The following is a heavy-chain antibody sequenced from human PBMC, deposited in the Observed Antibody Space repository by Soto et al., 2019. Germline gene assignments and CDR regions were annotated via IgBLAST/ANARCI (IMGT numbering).Heavy chain of an antibody. CDR2: INTDGGSS. Sequence: EVQLVESGGDLVQPGGSLSLSCAASGFTFSGHWMHWVRQVPGKGLEWVSRINTDGGSSAYADSVKGRFAISRDNAKNPLYLQMNGLRAEDTAVYYCAREAGYCSRPSCYRRAFDTWGQGTTVTVSS. CDR1: GFTFSGHW. V-gene: IGHV3-74*03. CDR3: AREAGYCSRPSCYRRAFDT. J-gene: IGHJ3*02. D-gene: IGHD2-2*01.